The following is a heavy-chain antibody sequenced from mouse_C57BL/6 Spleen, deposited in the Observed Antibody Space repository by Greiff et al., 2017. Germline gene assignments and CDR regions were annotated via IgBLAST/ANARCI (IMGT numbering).Heavy chain of an antibody. J-gene: IGHJ4*01. D-gene: IGHD3-2*02. CDR1: GFTFSSYG. CDR3: ARLEASFAMDY. CDR2: ISSGGSYT. V-gene: IGHV5-6*01. Sequence: EVQGVESGGDLVKPGGSLKLSCAASGFTFSSYGMSWVRQTPDKRLEWVATISSGGSYTYYPDSVKGRFTISRDNAKNTLYLQMSSLKSEDTAMYYCARLEASFAMDYWGQGTSVTVSS.